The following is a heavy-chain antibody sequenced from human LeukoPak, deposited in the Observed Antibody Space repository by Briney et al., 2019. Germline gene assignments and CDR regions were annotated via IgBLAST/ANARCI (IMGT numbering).Heavy chain of an antibody. V-gene: IGHV3-30*18. CDR3: AKDGRGTFDY. CDR2: ISYDGSNK. J-gene: IGHJ4*02. CDR1: GVTLSSYG. D-gene: IGHD1-1*01. Sequence: GRSLRLSCAASGVTLSSYGMHGVRQAPGKGLEWVAVISYDGSNKYYADSVKGRVTISRDNSKNTLYLQMNSLRVEDTAVYYCAKDGRGTFDYWGQGTLVTVSS.